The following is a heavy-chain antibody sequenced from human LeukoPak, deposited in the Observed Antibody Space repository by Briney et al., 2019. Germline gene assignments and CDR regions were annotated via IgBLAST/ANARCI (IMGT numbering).Heavy chain of an antibody. CDR3: ASARFLEGY. D-gene: IGHD3-3*01. J-gene: IGHJ4*02. V-gene: IGHV3-23*01. CDR2: ISGSGGST. Sequence: GGSLKLSCAPPGFTFSSYAMSWVRQAPGKGLERVSAISGSGGSTYYADSVKGRFTISRDNSKNTPYLQMKSLRAEDTAVYYCASARFLEGYWGQGTLVTVS. CDR1: GFTFSSYA.